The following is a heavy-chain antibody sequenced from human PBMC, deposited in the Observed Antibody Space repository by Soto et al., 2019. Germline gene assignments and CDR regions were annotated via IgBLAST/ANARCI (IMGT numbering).Heavy chain of an antibody. V-gene: IGHV4-59*12. J-gene: IGHJ3*02. CDR1: GGSLNNFF. Sequence: QVQLRESGPGLVKPSETLSLTCTVSGGSLNNFFWNWIRQPPGKGLEWIGSINYCGTAWTVYFNSSLRGPLTISKNISNNRFSLSLSSVIATDTATYYCAREILGYCGGAICYRGTALEIWGQGTTVTVSS. CDR3: AREILGYCGGAICYRGTALEI. D-gene: IGHD2-15*01. CDR2: INYCGTAWTV.